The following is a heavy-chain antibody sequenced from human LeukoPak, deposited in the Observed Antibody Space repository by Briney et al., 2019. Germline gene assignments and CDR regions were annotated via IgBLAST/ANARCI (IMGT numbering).Heavy chain of an antibody. D-gene: IGHD1-1*01. V-gene: IGHV4-59*12. CDR1: GGSISSYY. CDR3: AREQLATLGY. Sequence: SETLSLTCTVSGGSISSYYWSWIRHPPGKALEWIGYIYDDGRSYYNPSLQGRVTISVDGSKNQFSLNMNSVTAADTAVYYCAREQLATLGYWGQGTLVIVSS. J-gene: IGHJ4*02. CDR2: IYDDGRS.